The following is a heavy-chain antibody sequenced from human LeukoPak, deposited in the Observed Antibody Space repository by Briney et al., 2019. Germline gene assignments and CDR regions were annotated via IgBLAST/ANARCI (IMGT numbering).Heavy chain of an antibody. J-gene: IGHJ3*02. CDR2: INWNGGST. CDR3: ARVRVGATYDAFDI. V-gene: IGHV3-20*04. CDR1: GFTLDDYG. D-gene: IGHD1-26*01. Sequence: GGSLRLSCAASGFTLDDYGMSWVRQAPGKGLEWVSGINWNGGSTGYADSVKGRFTISRDNAKNSLYLQMNSLRAEDTALYYCARVRVGATYDAFDIWGQGTMVTVSS.